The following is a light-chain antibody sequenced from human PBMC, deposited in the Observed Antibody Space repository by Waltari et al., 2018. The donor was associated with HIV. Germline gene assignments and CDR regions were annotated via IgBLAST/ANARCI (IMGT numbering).Light chain of an antibody. V-gene: IGLV2-8*01. Sequence: QSALTQPHSASGSPRQSVTISCTGTSSDVGGYNYVPWYQQHPGKAPKLMIFDVSKRPSGVPDRFSGSKSGNTASLTVSGLQADDEADYYCGSYSGSKNFAVFGGGTKLTVL. CDR2: DVS. J-gene: IGLJ3*02. CDR1: SSDVGGYNY. CDR3: GSYSGSKNFAV.